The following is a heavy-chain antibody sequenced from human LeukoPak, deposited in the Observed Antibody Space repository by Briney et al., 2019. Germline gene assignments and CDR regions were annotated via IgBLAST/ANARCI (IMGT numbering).Heavy chain of an antibody. J-gene: IGHJ3*02. D-gene: IGHD2-8*01. Sequence: PGGSLRLSCEASGFSFSGSWMSWVRQVPGKGLEWLADMNPAGSEILYVDSVKGRFTISRDNSKNSLYLQMDGLRAEDTAVYYCARDLLNGALDIWGRGTLVTVSS. CDR3: ARDLLNGALDI. CDR2: MNPAGSEI. CDR1: GFSFSGSW. V-gene: IGHV3-7*01.